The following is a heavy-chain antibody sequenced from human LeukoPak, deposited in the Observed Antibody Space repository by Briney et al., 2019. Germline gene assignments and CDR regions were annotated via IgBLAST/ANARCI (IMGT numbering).Heavy chain of an antibody. V-gene: IGHV3-43*02. CDR2: ISGDGGST. CDR1: GFSFDDYA. CDR3: ARESDSSGWYDS. Sequence: GGSLRLSRAAPGFSFDDYAIHWVRQAPGKGLEWVSLISGDGGSTFYADSVKGRFTISRDNSKNSLYLQMSSLRSEDTALYYCARESDSSGWYDSWGQGTLGTVSS. D-gene: IGHD3-22*01. J-gene: IGHJ5*01.